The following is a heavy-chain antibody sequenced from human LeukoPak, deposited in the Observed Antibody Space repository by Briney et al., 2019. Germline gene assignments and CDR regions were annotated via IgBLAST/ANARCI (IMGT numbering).Heavy chain of an antibody. Sequence: GGSLRLSCAASGFTFSSYWMHWVRQAPGKGLVWVSRINSDGSTTNYADPVKGRFTISRDNAKNTLYLQMNSLRAEDTAVYYCARGLYGSPGDYWGQGTLVTVSS. J-gene: IGHJ4*02. D-gene: IGHD1-26*01. CDR3: ARGLYGSPGDY. CDR2: INSDGSTT. CDR1: GFTFSSYW. V-gene: IGHV3-74*01.